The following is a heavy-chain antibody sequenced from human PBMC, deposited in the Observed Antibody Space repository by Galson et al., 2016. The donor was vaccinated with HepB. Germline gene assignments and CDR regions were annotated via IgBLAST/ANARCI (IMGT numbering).Heavy chain of an antibody. CDR1: GFSFSNSW. CDR2: INADGSWR. D-gene: IGHD4-17*01. V-gene: IGHV3-7*01. Sequence: SLRLSCAVSGFSFSNSWMTWVRQTPEKGLEWVADINADGSWRAYMDSVKGRFTISRDNVNNLLYLQMSGLRVEDTALYFCARDPASGALDYWGQGALVTVSS. J-gene: IGHJ4*02. CDR3: ARDPASGALDY.